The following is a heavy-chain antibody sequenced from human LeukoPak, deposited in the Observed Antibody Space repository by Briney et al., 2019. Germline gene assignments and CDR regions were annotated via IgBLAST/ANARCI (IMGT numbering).Heavy chain of an antibody. CDR1: GGTFSSYA. CDR2: IIPILGIA. CDR3: AGLNTVVQEEPFDY. V-gene: IGHV1-69*04. Sequence: SVKVSCKATGGTFSSYAISWVRQAPGQGLEWMGRIIPILGIANYAQKFQGRVTITADKSTSTAYMELSSLRSEDTAVYYCAGLNTVVQEEPFDYWGQGTLVTVSS. J-gene: IGHJ4*02. D-gene: IGHD4-23*01.